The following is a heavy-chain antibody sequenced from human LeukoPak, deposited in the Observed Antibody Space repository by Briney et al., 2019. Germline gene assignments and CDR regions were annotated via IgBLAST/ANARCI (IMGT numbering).Heavy chain of an antibody. V-gene: IGHV1-46*01. D-gene: IGHD3-10*01. J-gene: IGHJ5*02. CDR2: IDPSGGST. CDR1: AYTFSPYL. Sequence: ASVKVSCKASAYTFSPYLLHWVRQAPGQGLEWMGIIDPSGGSTGYAQKFQGRVTMTRDTSTSTVYMELSSLRSEDTAVYYCARDLGLRGVTNWFDPWGQGTLVTVSS. CDR3: ARDLGLRGVTNWFDP.